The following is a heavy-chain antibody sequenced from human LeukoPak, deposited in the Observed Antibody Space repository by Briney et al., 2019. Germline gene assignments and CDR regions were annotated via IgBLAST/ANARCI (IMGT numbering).Heavy chain of an antibody. J-gene: IGHJ5*02. CDR1: GFSFYNYD. CDR3: VRDYGPGGFGP. Sequence: GGSLTLSCAVSGFSFYNYDMHWVRHISGEGLEWVAAIGTGGDTYYRDSVKGRFTISRGNAKNSLYLQMNSLRVGDTAVYYCVRDYGPGGFGPWGQGALVTVSS. V-gene: IGHV3-13*01. CDR2: IGTGGDT. D-gene: IGHD3-16*01.